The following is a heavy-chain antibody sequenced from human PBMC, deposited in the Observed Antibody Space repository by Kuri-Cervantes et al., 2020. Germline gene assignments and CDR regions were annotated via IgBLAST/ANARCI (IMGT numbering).Heavy chain of an antibody. D-gene: IGHD1-26*01. CDR1: GGTFSSYA. J-gene: IGHJ6*02. CDR3: ATATVGATWYYYGMDV. V-gene: IGHV1-69*13. Sequence: SVKVSCKASGGTFSSYAISWVRQAPGQGLEWMGGIIPIFGTANYAQKFQGRVTITADESTSTAYMGLSSLRSEDTAVYYCATATVGATWYYYGMDVWGQGTTVTVSS. CDR2: IIPIFGTA.